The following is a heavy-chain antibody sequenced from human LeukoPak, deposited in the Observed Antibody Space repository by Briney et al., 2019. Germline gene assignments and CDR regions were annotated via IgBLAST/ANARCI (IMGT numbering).Heavy chain of an antibody. CDR3: ARDPGVEAFDI. CDR2: IYYSGST. V-gene: IGHV4-59*01. J-gene: IGHJ3*02. D-gene: IGHD5-24*01. Sequence: PSETLSLTCTVSGGSISSYYWSWIRQPPGKGLEWIGYIYYSGSTNYNPSLKSRVTISVDTSKNQFSLKLSSVTAADTAVYYCARDPGVEAFDIWGQGTMVTVSS. CDR1: GGSISSYY.